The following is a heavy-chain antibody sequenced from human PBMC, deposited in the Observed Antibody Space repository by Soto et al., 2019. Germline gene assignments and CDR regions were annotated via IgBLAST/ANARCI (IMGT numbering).Heavy chain of an antibody. J-gene: IGHJ4*02. CDR3: ARDHPHSYGVYYFDY. D-gene: IGHD5-18*01. CDR2: NYSSGST. CDR1: GGSISNYY. Sequence: TLSLTCTVSGGSISNYYWNWIRQSPGKGLEWIGYNYSSGSTHYNPSLQNRVTISIDTSKNQVSLKVNSVTAADTAVYYCARDHPHSYGVYYFDYWGQGTPVTVSS. V-gene: IGHV4-59*01.